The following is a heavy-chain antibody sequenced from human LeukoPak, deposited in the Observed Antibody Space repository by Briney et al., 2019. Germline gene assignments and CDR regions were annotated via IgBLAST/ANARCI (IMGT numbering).Heavy chain of an antibody. CDR1: GFTFSSYG. Sequence: GSLRLSCAASGFTFSSYGMHWVRQAPGKGLEWVAVISYDGSNKYYADSVKGRFTISRDNSKNTLYLQMNSLRAEDTAVYYCARDLVIVGAFYFDYWGQGTLVTVSS. CDR3: ARDLVIVGAFYFDY. CDR2: ISYDGSNK. V-gene: IGHV3-30*03. J-gene: IGHJ4*02. D-gene: IGHD1-26*01.